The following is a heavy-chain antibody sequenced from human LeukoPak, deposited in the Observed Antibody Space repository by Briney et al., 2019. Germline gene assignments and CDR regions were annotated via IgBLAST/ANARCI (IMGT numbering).Heavy chain of an antibody. J-gene: IGHJ4*02. Sequence: SETLSLTCAVSGGSISRSNWWSWVRQSPGKGREWSGEIYDNGSTNYNPSLKRRVTISVDKSKNQFSLKLSSVTAADTAVYYCASPRAERSTWYAVDYWGQGTLVTVSA. CDR3: ASPRAERSTWYAVDY. CDR2: IYDNGST. V-gene: IGHV4-4*02. CDR1: GGSISRSNW. D-gene: IGHD6-13*01.